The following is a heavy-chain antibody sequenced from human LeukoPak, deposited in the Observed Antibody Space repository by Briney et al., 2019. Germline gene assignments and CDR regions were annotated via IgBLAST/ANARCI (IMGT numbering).Heavy chain of an antibody. CDR3: ASFTIAVPATDY. CDR2: ISSSSSYI. V-gene: IGHV3-21*01. J-gene: IGHJ4*02. D-gene: IGHD6-13*01. Sequence: GGSLRLSCAASGFTFSSYSMNWVRQAPGKGLEWVSSISSSSSYIYYADSVKGRFTISRDNAKNSLYLQMNSLRAEDTAVYYCASFTIAVPATDYWGQGTLVTVSS. CDR1: GFTFSSYS.